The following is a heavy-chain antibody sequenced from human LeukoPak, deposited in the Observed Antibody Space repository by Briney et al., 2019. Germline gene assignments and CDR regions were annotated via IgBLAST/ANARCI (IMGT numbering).Heavy chain of an antibody. CDR1: SGSISSHY. CDR2: FHTSGSI. Sequence: SETLSLTCTVSSGSISSHYWSWIRRPAGKGLRWIGRFHTSGSINYNPSLNSRYTMSVDTTKNQFSLKLSYVTAADTAVYYCAGYSSSWYFDYWGQGALVIVFS. CDR3: AGYSSSWYFDY. J-gene: IGHJ4*02. V-gene: IGHV4-4*07. D-gene: IGHD6-13*01.